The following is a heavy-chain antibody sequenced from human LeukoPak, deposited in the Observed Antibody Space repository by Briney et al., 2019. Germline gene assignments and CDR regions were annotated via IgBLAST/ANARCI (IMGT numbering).Heavy chain of an antibody. Sequence: GASVKVSCKASGYTLTSYGISWVRQAPGQGLEWMGWISAYNGNTNYAQKLQGRVTMTTDTSTSTAYMELRSLRSDDTAVYYCARRNCSSTSCLADPSDYWGQGTLVTVSS. CDR1: GYTLTSYG. V-gene: IGHV1-18*01. D-gene: IGHD2-2*01. CDR3: ARRNCSSTSCLADPSDY. J-gene: IGHJ4*02. CDR2: ISAYNGNT.